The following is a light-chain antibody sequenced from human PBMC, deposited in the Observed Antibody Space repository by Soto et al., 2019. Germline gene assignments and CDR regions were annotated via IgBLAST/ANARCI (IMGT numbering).Light chain of an antibody. V-gene: IGLV2-14*01. CDR1: STDIGGYKY. J-gene: IGLJ1*01. Sequence: QSALTQPASVSGSPGQSITISCTGTSTDIGGYKYVSWYQQHPGKVPKLIIYEVSNRPSGVSTRFSGSKSGNTASLTISGLQAEDEADFYCASYTSKSTLVFGTGTKVTVL. CDR2: EVS. CDR3: ASYTSKSTLV.